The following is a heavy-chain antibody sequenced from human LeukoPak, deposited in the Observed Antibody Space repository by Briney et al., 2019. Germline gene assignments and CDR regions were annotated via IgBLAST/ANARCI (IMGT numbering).Heavy chain of an antibody. CDR3: ARDPDIAATDTDY. V-gene: IGHV4-4*02. D-gene: IGHD6-13*01. Sequence: SETLSLTCAVSGGSISSSNWWSWVRQPPGKGLEWIGEIYHSGSTNYNPSLKSRVTISVDKSKNQFSLNLTSVTAADTAVYYCARDPDIAATDTDYWGQGTLVTVS. CDR2: IYHSGST. CDR1: GGSISSSNW. J-gene: IGHJ4*02.